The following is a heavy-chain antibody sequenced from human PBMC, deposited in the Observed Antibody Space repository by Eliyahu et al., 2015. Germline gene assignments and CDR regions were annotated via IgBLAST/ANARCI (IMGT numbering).Heavy chain of an antibody. J-gene: IGHJ5*02. CDR2: SKSENDGGTV. D-gene: IGHD3-10*01. V-gene: IGHV3-15*01. Sequence: VQLVESGGGQVKPGDSLTLSCKXTGFSLKIGWITWGRQAXGKRLGCIGRSKSENDGGTVDYAAPLKDRFTISRDESENTVYLQMNNLRTEDTALYYCTTDPFGQYGGDRWGPGTLVTVSS. CDR3: TTDPFGQYGGDR. CDR1: GFSLKIGW.